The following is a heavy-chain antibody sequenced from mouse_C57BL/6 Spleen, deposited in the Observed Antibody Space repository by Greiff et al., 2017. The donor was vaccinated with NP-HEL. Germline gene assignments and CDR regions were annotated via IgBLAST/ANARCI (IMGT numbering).Heavy chain of an antibody. J-gene: IGHJ2*01. Sequence: EVHLVESGGDLVKPGGSLKLSCAASGFTFSSYGMSWVRRTPDKRLEWVATISSGGSYTYYPDSVKGRFTISRDNAKNTLYLQMSSLKSEDTAMYYCARQGRNWVYFDYWGQGTTLTVSS. CDR2: ISSGGSYT. D-gene: IGHD4-1*01. CDR3: ARQGRNWVYFDY. V-gene: IGHV5-6*01. CDR1: GFTFSSYG.